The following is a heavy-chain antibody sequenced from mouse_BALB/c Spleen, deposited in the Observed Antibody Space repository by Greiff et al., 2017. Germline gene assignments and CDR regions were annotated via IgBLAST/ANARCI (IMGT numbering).Heavy chain of an antibody. CDR3: ARNGDYGDYAMDY. CDR2: ISDGGSYT. J-gene: IGHJ4*01. V-gene: IGHV5-4*02. CDR1: GFTFSDYY. Sequence: EVMLVESGGGLVKPGGSLKLSCAASGFTFSDYYMYWVRQTPEKRLEWVATISDGGSYTYYPDSVKGRFTISRDNAKNNLYLQMSSLKSEDTAMYYCARNGDYGDYAMDYWGQGTSVTVSS. D-gene: IGHD2-13*01.